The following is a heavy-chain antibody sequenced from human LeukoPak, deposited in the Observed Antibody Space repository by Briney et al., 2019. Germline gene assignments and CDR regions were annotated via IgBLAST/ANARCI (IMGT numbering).Heavy chain of an antibody. CDR1: GFTFSSLV. Sequence: GGSLRLSCAASGFTFSSLVMHWVRQAPGKGLEWASVIYSGGSTYYADSVKGRFTISRDISKNTLYLQMNSLRAEDTAVYYCASSKIAAAGPYYFDYWGQGTLVTVSS. CDR2: IYSGGST. J-gene: IGHJ4*02. CDR3: ASSKIAAAGPYYFDY. V-gene: IGHV3-53*01. D-gene: IGHD6-13*01.